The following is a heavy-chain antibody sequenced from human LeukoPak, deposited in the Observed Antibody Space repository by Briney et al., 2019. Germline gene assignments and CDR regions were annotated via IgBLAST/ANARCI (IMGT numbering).Heavy chain of an antibody. J-gene: IGHJ4*02. V-gene: IGHV3-23*01. CDR1: GFTFSSYG. Sequence: PGGSLRLSCAVSGFTFSSYGMTWVRQAPGKGLEWVSAITGSGGTKFYADSVKGRFTTSRDNSKNTLYLQMNSLRAEDTAVHYCSKGGDEITGHQFVWDWGQGTLVTVSS. CDR3: SKGGDEITGHQFVWD. CDR2: ITGSGGTK. D-gene: IGHD3-16*01.